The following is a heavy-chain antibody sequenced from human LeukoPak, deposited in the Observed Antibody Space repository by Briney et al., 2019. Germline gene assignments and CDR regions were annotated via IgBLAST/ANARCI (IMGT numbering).Heavy chain of an antibody. D-gene: IGHD3-10*01. CDR1: GGSISSGGYY. CDR2: IYYSGST. J-gene: IGHJ5*02. V-gene: IGHV4-31*03. Sequence: TLSLTCTVSGGSISSGGYYWSWIRQHPGKGLEWIGYIYYSGSTYYNPSLKSRVTISVDTSKNQFSLKLSSVTAADTAVYYCARSRSTMVRGVIMTNWFDPWGQGTLVTVSS. CDR3: ARSRSTMVRGVIMTNWFDP.